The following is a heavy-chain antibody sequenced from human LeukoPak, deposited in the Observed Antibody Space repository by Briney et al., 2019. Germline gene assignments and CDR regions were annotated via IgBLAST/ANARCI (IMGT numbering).Heavy chain of an antibody. J-gene: IGHJ4*02. Sequence: GGSLRLSCAASGFTFDDYAMHWVRQAPGKGLEWVSLISGDGGSTYYADSVKGRSTISRDNAKNTLYLQMNSLRAEDTAVYYCTSDTVDTAVGIDYWGQGTLVTVSP. D-gene: IGHD5-18*01. V-gene: IGHV3-43*02. CDR1: GFTFDDYA. CDR3: TSDTVDTAVGIDY. CDR2: ISGDGGST.